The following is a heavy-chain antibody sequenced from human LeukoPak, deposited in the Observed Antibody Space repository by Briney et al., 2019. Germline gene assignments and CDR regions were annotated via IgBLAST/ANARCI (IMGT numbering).Heavy chain of an antibody. CDR2: ISYDGSNK. Sequence: GGSLRLSCAASGFTFSSYAMYWVRQAPGKGLEWVAVISYDGSNKYYADSVKGRFTISRDNSKNTLYLQMNSLRAEDTAVYYCARDSAAGAYWGQGTLVTVSS. J-gene: IGHJ4*02. D-gene: IGHD6-13*01. CDR1: GFTFSSYA. CDR3: ARDSAAGAY. V-gene: IGHV3-30*04.